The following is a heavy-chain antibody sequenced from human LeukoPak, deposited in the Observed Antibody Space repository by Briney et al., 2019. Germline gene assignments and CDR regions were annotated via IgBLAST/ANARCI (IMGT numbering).Heavy chain of an antibody. J-gene: IGHJ4*02. CDR3: ARDTHCFDY. CDR1: GYTFTDYF. V-gene: IGHV1-2*06. Sequence: EASVKVSCKAYGYTFTDYFMHWVRQAPGQGLEWMGRINPNSGATNYAQKFQGRVTMTRDTSISTAYMELSRLTSEDTAIYYCARDTHCFDYWGQGTLATVSS. CDR2: INPNSGAT.